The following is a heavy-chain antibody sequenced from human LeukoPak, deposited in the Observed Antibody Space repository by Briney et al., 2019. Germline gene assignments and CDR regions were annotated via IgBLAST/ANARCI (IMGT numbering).Heavy chain of an antibody. Sequence: SETLSLTCTVSGGSVSTGSYYWSWIRQPPGKGLEWVGHIFYSGNTNYNPSLKCRVTISVNTSNNPFSPKQSSVTAADTAVYYCARDRMSGIHARYAFDMWGQGTPVTVSS. CDR3: ARDRMSGIHARYAFDM. CDR2: IFYSGNT. V-gene: IGHV4-61*01. D-gene: IGHD1-26*01. J-gene: IGHJ3*02. CDR1: GGSVSTGSYY.